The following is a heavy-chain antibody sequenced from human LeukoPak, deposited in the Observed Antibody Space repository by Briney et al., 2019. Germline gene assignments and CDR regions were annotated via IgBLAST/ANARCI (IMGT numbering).Heavy chain of an antibody. Sequence: ASVKVSCKASGYTFTCYYMHWVRQAPGQGLEWMGWINPNSGGTNYAQKFQGRVTMTRDTSISTAYMELRRLRSDDTAVYYCARALTIFGVASGYWGQGTLVSVST. V-gene: IGHV1-2*02. CDR2: INPNSGGT. CDR1: GYTFTCYY. D-gene: IGHD3-3*01. J-gene: IGHJ4*02. CDR3: ARALTIFGVASGY.